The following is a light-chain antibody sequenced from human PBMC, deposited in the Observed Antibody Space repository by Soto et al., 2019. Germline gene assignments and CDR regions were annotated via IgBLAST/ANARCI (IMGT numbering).Light chain of an antibody. CDR3: QQYNNWLT. J-gene: IGKJ4*01. CDR1: QSVSSN. V-gene: IGKV3-15*01. CDR2: GAS. Sequence: EIVMTQSPATLSVSPGERATLSCSASQSVSSNLARYQQKPGQAPRLLIYGASTRATGIPARFSGSGSGTQFTLTISSLQSEDFAVYYCQQYNNWLTFGGGTKVEIK.